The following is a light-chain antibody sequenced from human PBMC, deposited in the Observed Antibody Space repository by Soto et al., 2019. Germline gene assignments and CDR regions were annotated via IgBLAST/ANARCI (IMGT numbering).Light chain of an antibody. V-gene: IGKV3-15*01. Sequence: EIVMTQSPATLSVSPGERATLSCRASQSVSSDLAWYQQKPGQAPRLLIYGASTRATAIPARFSGSGSGTEFTLTISGLQSEDFAVYYCQQYNYWWTFGQGTKVEIK. CDR3: QQYNYWWT. J-gene: IGKJ1*01. CDR2: GAS. CDR1: QSVSSD.